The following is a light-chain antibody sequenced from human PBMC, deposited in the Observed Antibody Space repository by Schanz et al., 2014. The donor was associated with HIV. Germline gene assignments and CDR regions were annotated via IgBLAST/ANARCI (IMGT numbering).Light chain of an antibody. J-gene: IGKJ4*01. Sequence: EIVLTQSPGTLSLSPGERATLSCRASQSVSSSYLAWYQQKPGQAPRLLIYGASTRATGIPARFSGSGSGTEFTLTISSLQSEDFAVYYCQQSGDSGGTFGGGTKVDMK. CDR2: GAS. CDR3: QQSGDSGGT. CDR1: QSVSSSY. V-gene: IGKV3-20*01.